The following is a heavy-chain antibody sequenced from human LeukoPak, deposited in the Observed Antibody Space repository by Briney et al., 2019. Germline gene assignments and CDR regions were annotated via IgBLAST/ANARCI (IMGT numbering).Heavy chain of an antibody. CDR1: GYTFTSYG. CDR2: ISAYNGNT. D-gene: IGHD3-22*01. V-gene: IGHV1-18*01. J-gene: IGHJ4*02. Sequence: ASVTVSCTASGYTFTSYGISWVRQAPGQGLEGMGWISAYNGNTNYAQKLQGRVTMTTDTSTSTAYMELRSLRSDDTAVYYCARVYDSSGYYIEYFDYWGQGTLVTVSS. CDR3: ARVYDSSGYYIEYFDY.